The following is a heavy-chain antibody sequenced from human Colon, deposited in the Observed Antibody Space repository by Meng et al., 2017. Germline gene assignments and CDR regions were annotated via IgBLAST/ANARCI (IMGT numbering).Heavy chain of an antibody. CDR3: ARSPYSGSALPFFDY. Sequence: VTRQEEGPGLVKPSGARSLTWHASGGSIRNDHGWGWVRQAPGKGLDWIGEIYHSGRTNYNPSVKSRVSMSVDKSQNHFSLRLSSVTAADTAVYYCARSPYSGSALPFFDYWGQGSLVTVSS. J-gene: IGHJ4*02. CDR2: IYHSGRT. D-gene: IGHD1-26*01. CDR1: GGSIRNDHG. V-gene: IGHV4-4*02.